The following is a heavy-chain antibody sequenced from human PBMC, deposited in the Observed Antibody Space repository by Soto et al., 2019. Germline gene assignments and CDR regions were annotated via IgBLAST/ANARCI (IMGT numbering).Heavy chain of an antibody. CDR3: AKEQGRVPAALDY. J-gene: IGHJ4*02. CDR2: ITSSGGNT. Sequence: EVQLLESGGDLVQRGGSLRLSCAASGFTFSGYGMSWVRQAPGKGLEWVSSITSSGGNTYYGESVKGRFTISRDNSKNTLYLQMNRLTVEDTAVYYCAKEQGRVPAALDYWGQGTLVTVS. D-gene: IGHD2-2*01. V-gene: IGHV3-23*01. CDR1: GFTFSGYG.